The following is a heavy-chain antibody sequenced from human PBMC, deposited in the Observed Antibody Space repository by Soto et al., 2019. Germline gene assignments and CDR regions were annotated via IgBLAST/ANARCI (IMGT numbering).Heavy chain of an antibody. J-gene: IGHJ6*02. V-gene: IGHV3-48*02. D-gene: IGHD2-2*01. CDR1: GFTFSSYS. CDR2: ISSSSSTI. CDR3: ARDEGCSSTSCYPYYYYYGMDV. Sequence: PGGSLRLYCAASGFTFSSYSMNWVRQAPGKGLEWVSYISSSSSTIYYADSVKGRFTISRDNAKNSLYLQMNSLRDEDTAVYYCARDEGCSSTSCYPYYYYYGMDVWGQGTTVTVSS.